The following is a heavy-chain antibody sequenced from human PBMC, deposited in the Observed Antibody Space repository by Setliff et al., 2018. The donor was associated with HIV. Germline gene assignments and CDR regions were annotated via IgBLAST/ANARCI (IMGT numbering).Heavy chain of an antibody. J-gene: IGHJ3*02. D-gene: IGHD3-3*01. V-gene: IGHV5-51*01. CDR3: AKSHGDFWSGADAFDI. Sequence: GESLKISCKGSGYSFTNYWIGWVRQMPGKGLEWMGIIDPGDSDTRYSPSFQGQVTISADKSISTAYLRWSSLKASDTAIYYCAKSHGDFWSGADAFDIWGQGTMVTVSS. CDR1: GYSFTNYW. CDR2: IDPGDSDT.